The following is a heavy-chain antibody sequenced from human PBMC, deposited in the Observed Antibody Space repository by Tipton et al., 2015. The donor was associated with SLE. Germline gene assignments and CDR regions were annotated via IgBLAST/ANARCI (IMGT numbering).Heavy chain of an antibody. V-gene: IGHV5-10-1*01. D-gene: IGHD4-17*01. CDR2: IDPSDSYT. CDR1: GYSFTTYW. Sequence: QSGPEVKKPGEALRISCKGSGYSFTTYWINWVRQMPGKGLEWMGRIDPSDSYTNYSPSFQGHVTISADKSISTAYLQWSSLKASDTAMYYCASHRYGDYPGGVDYWGQGTLVTVSS. CDR3: ASHRYGDYPGGVDY. J-gene: IGHJ4*02.